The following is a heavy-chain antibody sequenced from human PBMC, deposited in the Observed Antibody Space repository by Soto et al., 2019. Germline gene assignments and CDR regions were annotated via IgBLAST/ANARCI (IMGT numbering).Heavy chain of an antibody. CDR1: GGSISSSDYS. V-gene: IGHV4-30-2*01. J-gene: IGHJ6*02. CDR2: IYHSGST. Sequence: QLQLQESGPGLVKPSQTLSLTCAVSGGSISSSDYSWSWIRQPPGKVLEWIGYIYHSGSTYYNPSLKSRVNISVDRSKNQFSLKLTSVTAADTAVYYCASSVTTSFYYHGMDVWGQGTTVTVSS. CDR3: ASSVTTSFYYHGMDV. D-gene: IGHD4-17*01.